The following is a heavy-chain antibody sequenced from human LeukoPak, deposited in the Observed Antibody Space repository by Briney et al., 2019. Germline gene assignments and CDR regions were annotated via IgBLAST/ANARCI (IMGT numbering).Heavy chain of an antibody. CDR3: ARQPYYGDYQDY. Sequence: ASVKVSCKASGYTFTDYFMNWVRQAPGQGLEWMGWINPKSGGTVYAQKFQGRVTMTRDTSSSTAYMGLSRLRFDDTVVYYCARQPYYGDYQDYWGQGTLVTVSS. CDR1: GYTFTDYF. V-gene: IGHV1-2*02. D-gene: IGHD4-17*01. CDR2: INPKSGGT. J-gene: IGHJ4*02.